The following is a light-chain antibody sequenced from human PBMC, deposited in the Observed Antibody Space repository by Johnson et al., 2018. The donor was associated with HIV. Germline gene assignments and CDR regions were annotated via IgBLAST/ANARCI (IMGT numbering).Light chain of an antibody. CDR3: GTWDGSLSAGAV. V-gene: IGLV1-51*02. J-gene: IGLJ1*01. Sequence: QSVLTQSPSVSAAPGQKVTISCSGSSSNIGNNYVSWYQQLPGTAPKLLIYENNKRPSWIPDRFSGSKSGTSATLGITGLQTGDEGDYYCGTWDGSLSAGAVFGTGTKVTVL. CDR2: ENN. CDR1: SSNIGNNY.